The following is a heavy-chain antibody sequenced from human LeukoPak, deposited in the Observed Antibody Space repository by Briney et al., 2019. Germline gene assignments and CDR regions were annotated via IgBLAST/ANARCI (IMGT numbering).Heavy chain of an antibody. Sequence: PSETLSLTCTVSGGSISSSSYYWSWIRQPPGKGLEWIGYIYHSGSTYYNPSLKSRVTISVDRSKNQFSLKLSSVTAADTAVYYCARDNHSRLDYWGQGTLVTVSS. CDR1: GGSISSSSYY. D-gene: IGHD1-14*01. J-gene: IGHJ4*02. CDR2: IYHSGST. V-gene: IGHV4-30-2*01. CDR3: ARDNHSRLDY.